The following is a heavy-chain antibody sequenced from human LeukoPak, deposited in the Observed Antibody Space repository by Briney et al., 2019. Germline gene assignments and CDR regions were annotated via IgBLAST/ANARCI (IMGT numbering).Heavy chain of an antibody. V-gene: IGHV3-23*01. D-gene: IGHD5-18*01. Sequence: ASVKVSCKASGYTFGSYDFSWVRQAPGKGLEWVSAISGSGGSTYYADSVKGRFTISRDNSKNTLYLQMNSLRAEDTAVYYCAKSMGIQLWLGDYWGQGTLVTVSS. CDR3: AKSMGIQLWLGDY. CDR2: ISGSGGST. CDR1: GYTFGSYD. J-gene: IGHJ4*02.